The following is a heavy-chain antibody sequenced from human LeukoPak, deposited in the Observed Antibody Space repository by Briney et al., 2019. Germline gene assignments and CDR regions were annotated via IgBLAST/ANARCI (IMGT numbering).Heavy chain of an antibody. Sequence: GGSLRLSCAASGFTFSSYAMSWVRQAPGKGLEWVSAISGSGGSTYYADSVKGRFTISRDNSKNTLYLQMNSLRAEDTAVYYCAKDHGPRSFIVVVPAAITFDYWGQGTLVTVSS. CDR3: AKDHGPRSFIVVVPAAITFDY. D-gene: IGHD2-2*01. CDR1: GFTFSSYA. J-gene: IGHJ4*02. CDR2: ISGSGGST. V-gene: IGHV3-23*01.